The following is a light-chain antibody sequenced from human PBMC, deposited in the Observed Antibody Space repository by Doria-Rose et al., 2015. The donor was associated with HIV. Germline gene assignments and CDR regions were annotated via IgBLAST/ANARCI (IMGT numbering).Light chain of an antibody. V-gene: IGKV3-20*01. J-gene: IGKJ5*01. CDR1: QRVKRSY. CDR2: DAS. CDR3: QQYGTSRGT. Sequence: TQSPGTLPLSPGERATLSCRASQRVKRSYLAWYQQEPGQAPRLLIYDASTRATGIPDRFSGSWFRTEVTPTISRLEPEDVAVYYCQQYGTSRGTFGQGTRLEIK.